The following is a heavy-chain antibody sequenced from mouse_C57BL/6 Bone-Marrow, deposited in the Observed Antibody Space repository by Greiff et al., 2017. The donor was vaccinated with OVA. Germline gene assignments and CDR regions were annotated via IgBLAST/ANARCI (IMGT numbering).Heavy chain of an antibody. CDR2: IDPSDSYT. CDR1: GYTFTSYW. J-gene: IGHJ3*01. D-gene: IGHD1-1*01. V-gene: IGHV1-50*01. CDR3: AKGAYYPDY. Sequence: QVQLQQPGAELVKPGASVKLSCKASGYTFTSYWMQWVKQRPGQGLEWIGEIDPSDSYTNYNQKFKGKATLTVDTSSSTAYMQLSSLTSEDSAVYYCAKGAYYPDYWGQGTLVTVSA.